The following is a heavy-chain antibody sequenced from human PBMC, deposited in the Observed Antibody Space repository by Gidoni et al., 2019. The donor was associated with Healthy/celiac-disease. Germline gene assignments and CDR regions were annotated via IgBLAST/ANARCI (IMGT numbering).Heavy chain of an antibody. CDR3: AEGALYYYDSSGSSLYYY. D-gene: IGHD3-22*01. CDR1: GFTFDDYA. Sequence: EVQLVESGGGLVQPGRSLRLSCAASGFTFDDYAMHWVRQAPGKGLGWVSGIGWNSGSIGYGDSVKGRFTISRDNAKTSLYLQMNSLRAENTALYYCAEGALYYYDSSGSSLYYYWGQGTLVTVSS. J-gene: IGHJ4*02. CDR2: IGWNSGSI. V-gene: IGHV3-9*01.